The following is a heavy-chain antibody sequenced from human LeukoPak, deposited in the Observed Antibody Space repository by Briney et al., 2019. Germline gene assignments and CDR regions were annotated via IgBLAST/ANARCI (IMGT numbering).Heavy chain of an antibody. CDR1: GFTFSDYY. CDR3: ARVQLADSTTLDY. J-gene: IGHJ4*02. Sequence: GGSLRLSCAASGFTFSDYYMSWIRQAPGKGLEWLSYISGSDSTIYYADSAKGRFTISRDNAKNSLYLQMNSLRAEDTAVYYCARVQLADSTTLDYWGQGTLVTVSS. CDR2: ISGSDSTI. D-gene: IGHD2-2*01. V-gene: IGHV3-11*04.